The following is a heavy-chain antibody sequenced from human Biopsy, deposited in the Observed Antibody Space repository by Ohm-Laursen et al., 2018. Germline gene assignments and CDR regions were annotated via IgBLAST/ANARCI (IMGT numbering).Heavy chain of an antibody. CDR2: IKTKADGGTT. V-gene: IGHV3-15*01. J-gene: IGHJ4*02. CDR1: GFIFSNAW. D-gene: IGHD3-10*02. Sequence: SLRLSCAASGFIFSNAWMTWVRQAPGKGLEWVGRIKTKADGGTTDYAAPVKGRFIISRDDSEDTLYLQMSSLQIEDTAIYYCTSVPCSRATCSADGGQGTRVIVSS. CDR3: TSVPCSRATCSAD.